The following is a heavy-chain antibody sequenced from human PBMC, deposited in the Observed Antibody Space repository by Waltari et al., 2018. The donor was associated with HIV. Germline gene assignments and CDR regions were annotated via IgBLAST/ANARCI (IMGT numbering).Heavy chain of an antibody. D-gene: IGHD4-17*01. J-gene: IGHJ4*02. CDR3: AKGTYGDFDIDY. CDR2: IRYDGSNK. CDR1: GFTFSSFG. Sequence: QVQLVESGGGVVQPGGSLRPSCAASGFTFSSFGLHWVRQAPGKGLEWVAFIRYDGSNKYYADSVKGRFTISRDNSKNTLYLQMNSLRAEDTAVYYCAKGTYGDFDIDYWGQGTLVTVSS. V-gene: IGHV3-30*02.